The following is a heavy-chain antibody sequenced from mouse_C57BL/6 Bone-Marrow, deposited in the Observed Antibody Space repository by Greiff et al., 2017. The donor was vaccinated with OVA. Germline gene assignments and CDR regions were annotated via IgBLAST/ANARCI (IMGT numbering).Heavy chain of an antibody. V-gene: IGHV1-7*01. CDR1: GSTFSSYW. CDR3: ARWYYAMDY. CDR2: INPSSGYT. Sequence: VQLPASGAELAKPGAPVKQSCQASGSTFSSYWVHWVKQRPGQGLEWIGYINPSSGYTKYNQKFKDKATLTADKSSSTAYMQLSSLTYEDSAVYYCARWYYAMDYWGQGTSVTVSS. J-gene: IGHJ4*01.